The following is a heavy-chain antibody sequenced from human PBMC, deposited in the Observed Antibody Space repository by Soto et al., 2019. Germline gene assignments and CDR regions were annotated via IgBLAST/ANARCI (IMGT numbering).Heavy chain of an antibody. CDR2: IIPIFGTA. J-gene: IGHJ6*01. Sequence: SVKVSCKASGGTFSSYAISWVRQAPGQGLEWMGGIIPIFGTANYAQKFQGRVTITADESTSTAYMELSSLRSEDTAVYYCARDDRQGEGAMFGVVIASLYGMDVWGQGTTVTVSS. V-gene: IGHV1-69*13. D-gene: IGHD3-3*01. CDR1: GGTFSSYA. CDR3: ARDDRQGEGAMFGVVIASLYGMDV.